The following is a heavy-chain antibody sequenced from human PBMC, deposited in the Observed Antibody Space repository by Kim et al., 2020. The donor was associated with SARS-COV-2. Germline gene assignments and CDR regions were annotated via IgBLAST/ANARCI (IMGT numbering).Heavy chain of an antibody. V-gene: IGHV3-21*01. Sequence: GGSLRLSCAASGFTFSSYSMNWVRQAPGKGLEWVSSISKTSDYIYYPDSLRGRFLISRDNAQNSLYLQMNSLRAEDTAVYFCTGSDYYDSGSYYNFYYWGQGSLVTVSS. CDR2: ISKTSDYI. D-gene: IGHD3-10*01. CDR3: TGSDYYDSGSYYNFYY. CDR1: GFTFSSYS. J-gene: IGHJ4*02.